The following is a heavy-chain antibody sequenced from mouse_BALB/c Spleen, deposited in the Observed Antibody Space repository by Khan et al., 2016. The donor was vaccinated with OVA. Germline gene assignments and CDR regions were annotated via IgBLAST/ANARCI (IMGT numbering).Heavy chain of an antibody. CDR1: GYTLTRYY. CDR3: TRNYGYDYFDY. D-gene: IGHD1-2*01. Sequence: QVQLQQPGAELVKPGASVKLSCKASGYTLTRYYMYWVKQRPGQGLEWLGGINPGNGGTNLNEKFKNKATLTVDKSSTTVYMQLSSLTSEDSSVYYCTRNYGYDYFDYWGQGTTLTVSS. CDR2: INPGNGGT. V-gene: IGHV1S81*02. J-gene: IGHJ2*01.